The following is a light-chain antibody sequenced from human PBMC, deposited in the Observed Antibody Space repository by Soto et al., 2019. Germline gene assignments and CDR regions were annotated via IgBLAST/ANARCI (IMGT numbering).Light chain of an antibody. J-gene: IGKJ4*01. CDR2: AAS. Sequence: AIPMTQSPSSLSASVGDRVTITCRATQAIREDLGWYQQKPGQAPKLLIYAASSLHSEVPSRFSGSGSGTDFTLTISNLQPEDFATYCCLRDHGFPLTFGGGTKVEIK. V-gene: IGKV1-6*01. CDR3: LRDHGFPLT. CDR1: QAIRED.